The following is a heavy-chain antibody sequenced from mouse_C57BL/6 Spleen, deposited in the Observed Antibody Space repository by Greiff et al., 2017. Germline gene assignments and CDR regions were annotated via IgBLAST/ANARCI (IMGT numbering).Heavy chain of an antibody. CDR1: GYTFTSYW. D-gene: IGHD1-1*01. J-gene: IGHJ2*01. V-gene: IGHV1-52*01. CDR3: ARGGYSSSFYYFDY. Sequence: QVQLQQPGAELVRPGSSVKLSSKASGYTFTSYWMHWVKQRPIQGLEWIGNIDPSDSETHYNQKFKDKATLTVDKSSITAYMQLSSLTSEDSAVYYCARGGYSSSFYYFDYWGQGTTLTVSS. CDR2: IDPSDSET.